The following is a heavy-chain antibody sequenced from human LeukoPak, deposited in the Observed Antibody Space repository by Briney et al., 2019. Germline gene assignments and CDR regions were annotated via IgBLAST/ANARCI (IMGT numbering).Heavy chain of an antibody. CDR3: ARASYYYDSSGYLKAFDI. CDR1: GYTLTELS. J-gene: IGHJ3*02. V-gene: IGHV1-24*01. D-gene: IGHD3-22*01. CDR2: FDPEDGET. Sequence: ASVKVSCKVSGYTLTELSMHWVRQAPGKGLEWMGGFDPEDGETIYAQKFQGRVTMTRDMSTSTVYMELSSLRSEDTAVYYCARASYYYDSSGYLKAFDIWGQGTMVTVSS.